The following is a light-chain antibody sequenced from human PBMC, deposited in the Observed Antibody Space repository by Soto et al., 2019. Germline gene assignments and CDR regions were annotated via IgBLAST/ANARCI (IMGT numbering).Light chain of an antibody. CDR3: QQHNSWPPIT. CDR2: DAS. Sequence: EVVMTQSSASLSVSPGEGDSVCCRASGSVSRNLAWSQQKPGQAPRLLIYDASTRATGIPDRFSGGGSGTEFTLTITSLQSEDFVVYYCQQHNSWPPITFGQGTRLEIK. CDR1: GSVSRN. J-gene: IGKJ5*01. V-gene: IGKV3-15*01.